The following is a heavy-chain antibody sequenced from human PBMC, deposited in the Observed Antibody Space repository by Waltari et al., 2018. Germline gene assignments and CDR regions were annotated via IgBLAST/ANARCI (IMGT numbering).Heavy chain of an antibody. V-gene: IGHV3-23*04. Sequence: EVQLVESGGGLLQPGGSLRLSCAASGFTFGSHAMNWVRQAPGGGLEWVSAISGGAYNTYYADSVKGWFTIARDNSKNTLYLQMNSLRAEDTAVYYCAKDRIGYYQPIEHWGQGTLVTVSS. CDR2: ISGGAYNT. D-gene: IGHD3-3*01. J-gene: IGHJ4*02. CDR1: GFTFGSHA. CDR3: AKDRIGYYQPIEH.